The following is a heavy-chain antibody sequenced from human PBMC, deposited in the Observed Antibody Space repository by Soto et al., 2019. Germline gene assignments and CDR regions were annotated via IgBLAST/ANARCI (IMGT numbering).Heavy chain of an antibody. CDR1: GGSFNNYA. J-gene: IGHJ6*02. CDR2: IIPNFDTP. D-gene: IGHD3-10*01. CDR3: AVAMVREILIFESSGMHV. Sequence: QVHLVQSGAEVKKPGSSVKVSCKTSGGSFNNYAVSWVRQAPGQGLEWMGGIIPNFDTPNYAQKFQDRVTTIADESTSTVYMELRSIRSNDTAVYYCAVAMVREILIFESSGMHVWGQGTTVIVSS. V-gene: IGHV1-69*01.